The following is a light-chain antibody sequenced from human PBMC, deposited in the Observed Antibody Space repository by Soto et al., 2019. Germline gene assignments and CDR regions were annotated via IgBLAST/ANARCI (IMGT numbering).Light chain of an antibody. Sequence: QSVLTQLPSASGTPGQRVTISCSGSSSNIGSNTVNWYQQLPGTAPKLLIYSNNQRPSGVPDRFSGSKSGTSASLAISGLQSEDEADYYCAAWDDSLNGDVVFGGGTKVTVL. CDR3: AAWDDSLNGDVV. V-gene: IGLV1-44*01. J-gene: IGLJ2*01. CDR2: SNN. CDR1: SSNIGSNT.